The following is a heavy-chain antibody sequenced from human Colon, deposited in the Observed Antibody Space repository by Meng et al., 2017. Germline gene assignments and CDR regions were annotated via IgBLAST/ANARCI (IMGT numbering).Heavy chain of an antibody. V-gene: IGHV3-NL1*01. J-gene: IGHJ4*02. Sequence: GESLKISCAASGFTFSTYGMHWVRQAPGKGLEWVSVIYNGGSTFYTDSVKGRFTISRDNSKNTLYLQMNSLRAEDTAVYYCASPLGYWGQGTLVTVSS. D-gene: IGHD3-10*01. CDR2: IYNGGST. CDR1: GFTFSTYG. CDR3: ASPLGY.